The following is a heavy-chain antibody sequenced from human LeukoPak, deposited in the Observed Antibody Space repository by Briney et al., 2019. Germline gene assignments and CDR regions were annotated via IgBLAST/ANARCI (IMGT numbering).Heavy chain of an antibody. CDR1: GYTFTGYY. Sequence: ASVKVSCKASGYTFTGYYMHWVRQAPGQGLEWMGWINPNSGGTNYAQKFQGRVTMTRDTSISTAYMELSRLRSDDTAVYYCARDKIEVPAIGQAQNYGMDVWGQGTTVTVPS. CDR3: ARDKIEVPAIGQAQNYGMDV. CDR2: INPNSGGT. V-gene: IGHV1-2*02. J-gene: IGHJ6*02. D-gene: IGHD2-2*01.